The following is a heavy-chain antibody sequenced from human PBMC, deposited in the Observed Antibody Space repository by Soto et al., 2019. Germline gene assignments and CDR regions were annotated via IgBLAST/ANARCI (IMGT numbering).Heavy chain of an antibody. V-gene: IGHV3-64*01. Sequence: EVQLVESGGGLVQPGGSLRLSCAASGFTFSSYAMHWVRQAPGKGLEYVSTISSNGGSTYYANSVKGRFTISRDNSKNTLYLQMGSLRAEDMAVYFCARDGGRYYRDYWGQGTLVTVSS. CDR3: ARDGGRYYRDY. CDR2: ISSNGGST. J-gene: IGHJ4*02. D-gene: IGHD3-22*01. CDR1: GFTFSSYA.